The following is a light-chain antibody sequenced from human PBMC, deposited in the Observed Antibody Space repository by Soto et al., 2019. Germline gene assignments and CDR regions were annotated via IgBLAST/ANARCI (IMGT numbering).Light chain of an antibody. J-gene: IGLJ2*01. CDR3: AAWDDSRIVVL. CDR2: SDN. CDR1: NSNIGTNT. Sequence: QSVLTQPPSTSGTPGQRVTMSCSGSNSNIGTNTVYWYQQLPGTAPKLLIQSDNRRPSGVPDRFSASKSGTSASLAISGLQSEDEADYYCAAWDDSRIVVLLGGGTKLTVL. V-gene: IGLV1-44*01.